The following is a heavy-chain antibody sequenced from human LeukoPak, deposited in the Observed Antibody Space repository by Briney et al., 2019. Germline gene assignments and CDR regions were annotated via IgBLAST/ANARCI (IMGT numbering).Heavy chain of an antibody. CDR3: ASERVAVAGVDY. V-gene: IGHV3-23*01. J-gene: IGHJ4*02. CDR1: GFTFSSYV. CDR2: IIGRGDRT. Sequence: PGGSLRLSCAASGFTFSSYVMNWVRQAPGKGLEWVSHIIGRGDRTYYADSVKGRFTISRGNSKNTLYLQMNSLRAEDTAVYYCASERVAVAGVDYWGQGTLATVSS. D-gene: IGHD6-19*01.